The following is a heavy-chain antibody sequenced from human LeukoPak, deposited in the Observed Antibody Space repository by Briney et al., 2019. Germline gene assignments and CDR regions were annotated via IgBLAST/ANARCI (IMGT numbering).Heavy chain of an antibody. D-gene: IGHD3-9*01. CDR3: ARVGVYDILTGYYRAFDI. Sequence: ASVKVSCKASVYTFTGYYMHWVRQAPGQGLEWMGWINPNSGGTNYAQKFQGRVTMTRDTSISTAYMELSRLRSDDTAVYYCARVGVYDILTGYYRAFDIWGQGTMVTVSS. V-gene: IGHV1-2*02. CDR2: INPNSGGT. CDR1: VYTFTGYY. J-gene: IGHJ3*02.